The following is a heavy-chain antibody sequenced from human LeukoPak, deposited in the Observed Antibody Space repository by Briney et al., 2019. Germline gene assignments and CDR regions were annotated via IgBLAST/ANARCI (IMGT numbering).Heavy chain of an antibody. J-gene: IGHJ4*02. Sequence: GGSLRLSCAASGFTVSSNHMSWVRQAPGKGLEWVSVIYSGGSTYYADSVKGRFTISRDNSKNTLYLQMNSLRAEDTAVYYCAREGIVSSTYYFDYWGQGTLVTVSS. CDR3: AREGIVSSTYYFDY. CDR1: GFTVSSNH. D-gene: IGHD6-6*01. V-gene: IGHV3-53*01. CDR2: IYSGGST.